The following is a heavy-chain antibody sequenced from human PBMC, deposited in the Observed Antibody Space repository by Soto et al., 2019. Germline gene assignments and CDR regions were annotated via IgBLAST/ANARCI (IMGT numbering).Heavy chain of an antibody. V-gene: IGHV4-59*01. CDR3: ARYVNPYDTPVLFDP. CDR2: IYYSGTT. J-gene: IGHJ5*02. CDR1: GGSTRNYF. Sequence: SETLSLTCTVSGGSTRNYFWSWIRQPPGKGLEWIGCIYYSGTTNYNSSLKSRVTISLDTSKNQFSLRLRSVTAADTAVYYCARYVNPYDTPVLFDPWGQGTLVTVSS. D-gene: IGHD3-9*01.